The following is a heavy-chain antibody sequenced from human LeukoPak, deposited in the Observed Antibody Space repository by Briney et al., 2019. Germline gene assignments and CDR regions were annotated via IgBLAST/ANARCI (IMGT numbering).Heavy chain of an antibody. CDR2: IYSGGST. Sequence: GGSLRLSCAASGFTFSSYAMSWVRQAPGKGLEWVSVIYSGGSTYYADSVKGRFTISRDNSKNTLYLQMNSLRVEDTAMYHCAKGYGSGSYSVDYWGQGTLVTVSS. V-gene: IGHV3-66*01. D-gene: IGHD3-10*01. CDR1: GFTFSSYA. CDR3: AKGYGSGSYSVDY. J-gene: IGHJ4*02.